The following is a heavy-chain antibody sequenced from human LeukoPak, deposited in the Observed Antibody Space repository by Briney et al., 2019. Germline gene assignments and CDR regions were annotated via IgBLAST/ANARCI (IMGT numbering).Heavy chain of an antibody. Sequence: GGSLRLSCAASGLTFSSYSMNWVRQAPGKGLEWVSSISSSSSYIYYADSVKGRFTISRDNSQSTLYLQMNSLRAEDTAVYYCARARNNYDSSGFSALDYWGQGTLVTVSS. CDR1: GLTFSSYS. V-gene: IGHV3-21*01. J-gene: IGHJ4*02. CDR2: ISSSSSYI. D-gene: IGHD3-22*01. CDR3: ARARNNYDSSGFSALDY.